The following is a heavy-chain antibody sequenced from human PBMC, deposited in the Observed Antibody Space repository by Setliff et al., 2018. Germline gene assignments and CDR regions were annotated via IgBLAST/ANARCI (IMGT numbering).Heavy chain of an antibody. CDR3: ARDRITICGVVIPFDY. J-gene: IGHJ4*02. CDR1: GGSISSSSYY. D-gene: IGHD3-3*01. V-gene: IGHV4-39*07. Sequence: SETLSLTCTVSGGSISSSSYYWGWIRQPPGKGLEWIGSIYYSGSTYYNPSLKSRVTISVDTSKNQFSLKLSSVTAADTAVYYCARDRITICGVVIPFDYWGQGTLVTVSS. CDR2: IYYSGST.